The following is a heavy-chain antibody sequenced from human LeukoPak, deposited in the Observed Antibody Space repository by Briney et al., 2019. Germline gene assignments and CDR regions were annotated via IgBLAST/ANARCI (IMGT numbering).Heavy chain of an antibody. CDR2: ISNDGSNK. CDR1: GFTFSSYG. CDR3: AKDGRSGSYYVATSDY. V-gene: IGHV3-30*18. Sequence: GRSLRLSCAASGFTFSSYGIHGVRQAPGKGLEWVAVISNDGSNKYYADSVKGRFTISRDNSKNTLYLQMNSLRAEDTAVYYCAKDGRSGSYYVATSDYWGQGTLVTVSS. J-gene: IGHJ4*02. D-gene: IGHD1-26*01.